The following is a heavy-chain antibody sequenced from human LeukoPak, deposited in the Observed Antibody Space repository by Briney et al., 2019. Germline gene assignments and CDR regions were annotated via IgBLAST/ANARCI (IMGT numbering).Heavy chain of an antibody. V-gene: IGHV3-53*01. J-gene: IGHJ3*02. Sequence: GGSLRLSCAASGFTVSSNYMSWVRQAPGKGLEWVSVIYSGGRTYYADSAKGRFTISRDNSKNTLFLQMNSLRAEDTAVYYCARALTIFGVVDAFDTWGQGTMVTVSS. D-gene: IGHD3-3*01. CDR3: ARALTIFGVVDAFDT. CDR2: IYSGGRT. CDR1: GFTVSSNY.